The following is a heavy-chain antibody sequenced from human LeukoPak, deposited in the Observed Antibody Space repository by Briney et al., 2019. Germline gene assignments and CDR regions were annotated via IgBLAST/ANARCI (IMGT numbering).Heavy chain of an antibody. CDR2: INSDGTTT. D-gene: IGHD1-26*01. CDR3: TRSRYSYSSMD. J-gene: IGHJ4*02. CDR1: GFSFSNSW. V-gene: IGHV3-74*01. Sequence: GGSLRLSCAASGFSFSNSWMHWVRQAPGKGLVWVSRINSDGTTTYYADSVKGRFTISRDNAKSTLYLQMNSLRAEDTAVYYCTRSRYSYSSMDWGQGTLVTVSS.